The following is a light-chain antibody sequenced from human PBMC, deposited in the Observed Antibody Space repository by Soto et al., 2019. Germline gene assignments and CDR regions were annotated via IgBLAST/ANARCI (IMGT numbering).Light chain of an antibody. CDR3: QQFNSLPLT. J-gene: IGKJ4*01. V-gene: IGKV3-15*01. CDR1: QSFSSN. CDR2: RAS. Sequence: EIVLTQSPATLSVSPGERAALSCRASQSFSSNLAWYQQKPGQAPRLLIYRASTRATGVPARFSGSGSGTEFTLPISRLQSEDFAVYLCQQFNSLPLTFGGGTKVEIK.